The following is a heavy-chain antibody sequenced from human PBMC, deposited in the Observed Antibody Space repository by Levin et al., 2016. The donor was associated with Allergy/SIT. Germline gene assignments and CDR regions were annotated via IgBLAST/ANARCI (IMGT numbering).Heavy chain of an antibody. CDR2: IIPLFGTA. D-gene: IGHD1-26*01. CDR3: ARLIVGATIAASRFDH. V-gene: IGHV1-69*13. J-gene: IGHJ4*02. Sequence: SVKVSCKASGGTFSIYAISWVRQAPGQGLEWMGGIIPLFGTADYAQNFQGRVTISADESTSTAYMELSSLRSEDTAVYYCARLIVGATIAASRFDHWGQGTLVTVSS. CDR1: GGTFSIYA.